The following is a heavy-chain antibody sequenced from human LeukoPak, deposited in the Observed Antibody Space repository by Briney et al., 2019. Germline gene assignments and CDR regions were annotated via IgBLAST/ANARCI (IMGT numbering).Heavy chain of an antibody. V-gene: IGHV1-69*04. CDR3: ARGTSGSSASIGRGYYFDY. CDR1: GGTFSSYA. Sequence: SVKVSCKSSGGTFSSYAISWVRQAPGQGLEWMGRIIPILGIANYAQKFQVRVTITADKSTSKAYMERSSLGSEDVAVYYCARGTSGSSASIGRGYYFDYWGQGTLVTVSS. CDR2: IIPILGIA. J-gene: IGHJ4*02. D-gene: IGHD6-6*01.